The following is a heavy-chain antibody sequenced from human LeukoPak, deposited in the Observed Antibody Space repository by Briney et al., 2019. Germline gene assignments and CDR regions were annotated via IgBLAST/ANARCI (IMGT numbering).Heavy chain of an antibody. CDR3: AREPRSSWYRVAFDI. D-gene: IGHD6-13*01. V-gene: IGHV1-8*01. Sequence: ASVKVSCKASGYTFTSYDTNRVRQATGQGLEWMGWMNPNSGNTGYAQKFQGRVTMTRNTSISTAYMELSSLRSEDTAVYYCAREPRSSWYRVAFDIWGQGAMVTVSS. CDR1: GYTFTSYD. CDR2: MNPNSGNT. J-gene: IGHJ3*02.